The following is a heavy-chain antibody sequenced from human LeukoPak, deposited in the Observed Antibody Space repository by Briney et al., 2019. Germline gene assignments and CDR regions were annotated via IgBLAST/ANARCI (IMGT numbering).Heavy chain of an antibody. D-gene: IGHD2-21*01. CDR3: ARIHSKGGFDY. V-gene: IGHV4-39*07. Sequence: SETLSLTCTVSGGSISSSGSYWGRIRQPPGKGLEWFGSIYYNGSPFQNPSLKGRVTISLDTSKNQFSLKLNSVTAADTAVYYCARIHSKGGFDYWGQGTLVTVSS. CDR1: GGSISSSGSY. CDR2: IYYNGSP. J-gene: IGHJ4*02.